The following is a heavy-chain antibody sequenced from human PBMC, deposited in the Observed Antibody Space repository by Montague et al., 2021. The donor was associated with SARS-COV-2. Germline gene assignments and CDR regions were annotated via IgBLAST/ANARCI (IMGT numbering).Heavy chain of an antibody. CDR1: GGSISSSSYY. J-gene: IGHJ3*02. Sequence: SETLSLTCTVSGGSISSSSYYWGWIRQPPGKGLEWIGSIYYSGSTYYNPSLESRVTISVDTSKNQFSPKLSSVTAADTAVYYCASPTYYYDSSGSDAFDIWGQGTMVTVSS. D-gene: IGHD3-22*01. CDR3: ASPTYYYDSSGSDAFDI. V-gene: IGHV4-39*01. CDR2: IYYSGST.